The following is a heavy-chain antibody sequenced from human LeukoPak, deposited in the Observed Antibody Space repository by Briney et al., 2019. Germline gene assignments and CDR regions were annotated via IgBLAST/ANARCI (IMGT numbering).Heavy chain of an antibody. V-gene: IGHV3-30*18. Sequence: PPGRSLRLSCAASGFTFSSYGMHWVRQAPGKGLEWVAVISYDGSNKYYADSVKGRFTISRDNSKNTLYLQMNSLRAEDTAVYYCAKDWAHLRIVVVPGPDYWGQGTLVTVSS. CDR1: GFTFSSYG. D-gene: IGHD2-2*01. CDR3: AKDWAHLRIVVVPGPDY. J-gene: IGHJ4*02. CDR2: ISYDGSNK.